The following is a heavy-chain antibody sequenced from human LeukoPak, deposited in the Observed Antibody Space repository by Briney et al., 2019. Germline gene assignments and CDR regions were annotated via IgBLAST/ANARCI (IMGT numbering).Heavy chain of an antibody. D-gene: IGHD3-10*01. V-gene: IGHV1-2*02. Sequence: ASVKVSCKASGGTFSSYAISWVRQAPGQGLEWMGWINPNSGGTNYAQKFQGRVTMTRDTSISTAYMELSRLRSDDTAVYYCARGVRITMVRGVNTASYWGQGTLVTVSS. CDR1: GGTFSSYA. CDR3: ARGVRITMVRGVNTASY. CDR2: INPNSGGT. J-gene: IGHJ4*02.